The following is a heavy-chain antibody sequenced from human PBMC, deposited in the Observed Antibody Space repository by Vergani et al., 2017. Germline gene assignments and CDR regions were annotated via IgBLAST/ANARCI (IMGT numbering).Heavy chain of an antibody. V-gene: IGHV1-58*02. CDR2: IVVGSGNT. J-gene: IGHJ3*02. CDR1: GYTFTGYY. D-gene: IGHD6-19*01. Sequence: QLVQSGAEVKKPGASVKVSCKASGYTFTGYYMHWVRQARGQRLEWIGWIVVGSGNTNYAQKFQERVTITRDMSTSTAYMELCSLRSEDTAVYYCAAIAVSSGWIDAFDIWGQGTMVTVSS. CDR3: AAIAVSSGWIDAFDI.